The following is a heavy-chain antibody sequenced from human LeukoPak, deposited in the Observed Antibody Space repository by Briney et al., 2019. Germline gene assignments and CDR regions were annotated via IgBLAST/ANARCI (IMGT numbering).Heavy chain of an antibody. CDR1: GGTFSSYA. D-gene: IGHD6-6*01. CDR2: IIPIFGTA. V-gene: IGHV1-69*13. CDR3: ASTFTFYSSSSGLFSYYFDY. Sequence: GASVKVSCKASGGTFSSYAISWVRQAPGQGLEWMGGIIPIFGTANYAQKFQGRVTITADESTSTAYMELSSLRSEDTAVYYCASTFTFYSSSSGLFSYYFDYWGQGTLVTVSS. J-gene: IGHJ4*02.